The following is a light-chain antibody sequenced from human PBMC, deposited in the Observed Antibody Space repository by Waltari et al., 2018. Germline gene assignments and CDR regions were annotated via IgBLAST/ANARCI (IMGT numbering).Light chain of an antibody. CDR3: CSYAGSNPVL. Sequence: QSALTQPASVSGSPEQSITISCTGTSSDVGSYNLVSWYQQHPGKAPTLMISEVNERPSGVSIRFSGSKSGNTASLTISGLQAEDEADYYCCSYAGSNPVLFGGGTKLSVL. J-gene: IGLJ2*01. CDR2: EVN. V-gene: IGLV2-23*02. CDR1: SSDVGSYNL.